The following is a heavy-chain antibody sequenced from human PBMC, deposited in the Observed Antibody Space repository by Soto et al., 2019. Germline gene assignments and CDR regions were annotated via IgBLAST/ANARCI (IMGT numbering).Heavy chain of an antibody. V-gene: IGHV3-48*01. CDR2: ISSSSSTI. CDR1: GFTFSSYS. J-gene: IGHJ3*02. D-gene: IGHD2-15*01. CDR3: SREDVVVVAATLDSAFDI. Sequence: EVQLVESGAGLVQPGGSLRLSCAASGFTFSSYSMNWVRQAPGKGLEWVSYISSSSSTIYYADSVKGRFTISRDNAKNSLYLQMNSLRAEDTAVYYCSREDVVVVAATLDSAFDIWGQGTMVTVSS.